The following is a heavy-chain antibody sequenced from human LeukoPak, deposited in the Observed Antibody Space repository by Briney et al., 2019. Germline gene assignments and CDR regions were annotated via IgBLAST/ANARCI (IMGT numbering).Heavy chain of an antibody. D-gene: IGHD3-16*02. CDR2: INTNTGNP. CDR1: GYTFTSYA. Sequence: ASVKVSCKASGYTFTSYAMNWVRQAPGQGLEWMGWINTNTGNPTYAQGFTGRFVFSLDTSVSTAYLQISSLKAEDIAVYYCARGLLPFGGVIVPLPDYWGQGTLVTVSS. V-gene: IGHV7-4-1*02. J-gene: IGHJ4*02. CDR3: ARGLLPFGGVIVPLPDY.